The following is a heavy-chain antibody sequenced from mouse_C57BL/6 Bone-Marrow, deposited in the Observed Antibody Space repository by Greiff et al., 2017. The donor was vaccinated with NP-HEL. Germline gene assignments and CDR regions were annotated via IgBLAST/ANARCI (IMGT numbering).Heavy chain of an antibody. CDR3: VRQGYYSNYVFAY. CDR1: GFSFNTYA. CDR2: IRSKSNNYAT. D-gene: IGHD2-5*01. Sequence: EVKLMESGGGLVQPKGSLKLSCAASGFSFNTYAMNWVRQAPGKGLEWVARIRSKSNNYATYYADSVKDRFTISRDDSESMLYLQMNNLKTEDTAMYYCVRQGYYSNYVFAYWGQGTLVTVSA. J-gene: IGHJ3*01. V-gene: IGHV10-1*01.